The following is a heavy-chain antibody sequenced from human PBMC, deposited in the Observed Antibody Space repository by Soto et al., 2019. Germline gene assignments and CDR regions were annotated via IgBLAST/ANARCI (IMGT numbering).Heavy chain of an antibody. V-gene: IGHV3-33*01. CDR3: ATDFWSCRKKPYYGMDV. CDR1: GFTFRSYG. J-gene: IGHJ6*02. D-gene: IGHD3-3*01. Sequence: GSLRLSCAASGFTFRSYGMQWVRHAPVKGLELVSVIWYDVINKYYSYSVKGRLTISRDNSKNTLYLQMNSLRAEDTAVYYSATDFWSCRKKPYYGMDVWGQGTTLPVSS. CDR2: IWYDVINK.